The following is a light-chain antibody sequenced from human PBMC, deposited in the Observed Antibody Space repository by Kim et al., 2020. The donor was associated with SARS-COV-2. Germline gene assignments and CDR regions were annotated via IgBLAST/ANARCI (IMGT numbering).Light chain of an antibody. V-gene: IGLV3-1*01. CDR3: QAWDSSTHNYV. CDR1: DLGDKY. Sequence: PGQKSNIASSGFDLGDKYVSWYQQKPGQSPVVVIYQVNQRPSGIPGRFSGSNSGNTATLTIGGTQAMDAADYYCQAWDSSTHNYVFGAGTKVTVL. J-gene: IGLJ1*01. CDR2: QVN.